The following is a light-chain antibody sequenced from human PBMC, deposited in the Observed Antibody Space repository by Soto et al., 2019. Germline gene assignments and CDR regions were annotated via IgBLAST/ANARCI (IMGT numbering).Light chain of an antibody. V-gene: IGKV3-20*01. CDR3: QHYGSALFT. Sequence: ELVFTQSPGTLSLSPGERATLSCRARQSFSSSYLAWYQQKPGQAPRLLIYGASSRATGIPDRFSGSGSGTDFTLTISSLEPEDFAVYYCQHYGSALFTFGPGTKVDIK. J-gene: IGKJ3*01. CDR2: GAS. CDR1: QSFSSSY.